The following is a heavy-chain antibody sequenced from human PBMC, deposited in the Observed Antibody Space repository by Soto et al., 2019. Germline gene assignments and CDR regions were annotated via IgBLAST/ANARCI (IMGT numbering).Heavy chain of an antibody. CDR2: ISTYNDNT. J-gene: IGHJ6*02. CDR3: ARDGVDTAMVTHYYYYYGMDV. V-gene: IGHV1-18*04. CDR1: GYTFTSYG. Sequence: GASVKVSCKAFGYTFTSYGIAWVRQAPGQGLEWMGWISTYNDNTNYAQALQGRVTMTTDTLTSTASMELRSLTSDDTAVYYCARDGVDTAMVTHYYYYYGMDVWGQGTTVTVSS. D-gene: IGHD5-18*01.